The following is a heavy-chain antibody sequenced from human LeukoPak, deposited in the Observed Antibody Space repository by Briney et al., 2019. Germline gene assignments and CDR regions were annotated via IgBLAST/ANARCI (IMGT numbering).Heavy chain of an antibody. D-gene: IGHD4-17*01. CDR2: IWYDGSNK. CDR3: AKLDPVTTTLDY. Sequence: PGGSLRLSCAASGFTFSSYGMHWVRQAPGKGLEWVAVIWYDGSNKYYADSVKGRFTISRDNSKNTLYLQMNSLRAEDTAVYYCAKLDPVTTTLDYWGQGTLVTVSS. V-gene: IGHV3-33*06. CDR1: GFTFSSYG. J-gene: IGHJ4*02.